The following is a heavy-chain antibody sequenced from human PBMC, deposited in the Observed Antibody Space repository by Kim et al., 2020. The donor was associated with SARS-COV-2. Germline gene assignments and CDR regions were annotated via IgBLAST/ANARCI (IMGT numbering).Heavy chain of an antibody. J-gene: IGHJ4*02. CDR2: IYSGGSST. CDR3: AGYYYDSSGYYGDY. Sequence: GSLRLSCAASGFTFSSYAMSWVRQAPGKGLEWVSVIYSGGSSTYYADSVKGRFTISRDNSKNTLYLQMNSLRAEDTAVYYCAGYYYDSSGYYGDYWGQGTLVTVSS. V-gene: IGHV3-23*03. CDR1: GFTFSSYA. D-gene: IGHD3-22*01.